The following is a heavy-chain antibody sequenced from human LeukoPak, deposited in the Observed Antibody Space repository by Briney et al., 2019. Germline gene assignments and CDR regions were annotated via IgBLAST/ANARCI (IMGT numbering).Heavy chain of an antibody. V-gene: IGHV1-3*01. Sequence: ASVKVSCKASGYTFTSYAMHWVRQAPGQRLEWMGWINAGNGNTKYSQKFRGRVTITRDTSASTAYMELSSLRSEDTAVYYCARGHSKGGYSDYWGQGTLVTVSS. CDR2: INAGNGNT. CDR1: GYTFTSYA. J-gene: IGHJ4*02. D-gene: IGHD3-22*01. CDR3: ARGHSKGGYSDY.